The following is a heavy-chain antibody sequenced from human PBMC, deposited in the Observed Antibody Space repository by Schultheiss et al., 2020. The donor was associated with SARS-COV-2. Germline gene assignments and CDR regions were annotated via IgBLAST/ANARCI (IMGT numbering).Heavy chain of an antibody. J-gene: IGHJ4*02. Sequence: GGSLRLSCAASGFTFSNAWMSWVRQAPGKGLEWVGRIKSKTDGGTTDYAAPVKGRFTISRDDSKNTLYLQMNSLKTEDTAVYYCTTPFGDYEWTGFDYWGQGTLVTVSS. V-gene: IGHV3-15*01. D-gene: IGHD4-17*01. CDR1: GFTFSNAW. CDR3: TTPFGDYEWTGFDY. CDR2: IKSKTDGGTT.